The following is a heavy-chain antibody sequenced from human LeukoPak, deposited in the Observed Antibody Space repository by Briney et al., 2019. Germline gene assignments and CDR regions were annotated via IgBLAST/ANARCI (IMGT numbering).Heavy chain of an antibody. CDR1: GYTFTSYG. CDR3: ARPRGPSSGLDY. V-gene: IGHV1-46*01. J-gene: IGHJ4*02. CDR2: INPSGGST. D-gene: IGHD3-22*01. Sequence: ASVKVSCKASGYTFTSYGISWVRQAPGQGLEWMGIINPSGGSTSYAQKFQGRVTMTRDTSTSTVYMELSSLRSEDTAVYYCARPRGPSSGLDYWGQGTLVTVSS.